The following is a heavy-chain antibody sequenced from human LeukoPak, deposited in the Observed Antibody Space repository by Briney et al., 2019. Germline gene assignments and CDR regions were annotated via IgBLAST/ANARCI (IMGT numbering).Heavy chain of an antibody. CDR3: ARYFGSSGRTPGGIDI. D-gene: IGHD3-22*01. Sequence: PGRSLRLSCAASGFTVSSNYMSWVRQAPGKGLEWVSIFHRGDTTHYTDSVKGRFTISRDNSKNTLYLQMNSLRAEDTAVYYCARYFGSSGRTPGGIDIWGQGTMVTVSS. CDR2: FHRGDTT. CDR1: GFTVSSNY. V-gene: IGHV3-53*01. J-gene: IGHJ3*02.